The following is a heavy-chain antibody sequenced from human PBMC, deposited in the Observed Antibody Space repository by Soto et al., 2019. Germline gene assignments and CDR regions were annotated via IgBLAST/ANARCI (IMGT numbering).Heavy chain of an antibody. CDR3: ARFVGGIAAAGGPPLSDY. CDR2: ISYDGSNK. CDR1: GFTFSSYA. J-gene: IGHJ4*02. D-gene: IGHD6-13*01. V-gene: IGHV3-30-3*01. Sequence: QVQLVESGGGVVQPGRSRRLSCAASGFTFSSYAMHWVRQAPGKGLDWVAVISYDGSNKYYADSVKGRFTISRDNSKNTLYLQMNSLRAEDTAVYYCARFVGGIAAAGGPPLSDYWGQGTLVTVSS.